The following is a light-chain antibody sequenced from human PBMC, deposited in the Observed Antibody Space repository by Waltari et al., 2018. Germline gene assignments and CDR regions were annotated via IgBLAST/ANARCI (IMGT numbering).Light chain of an antibody. V-gene: IGLV3-1*01. CDR1: GLGDKY. Sequence: SYELTQAPSVSVSPGQTATITCSGLGLGDKYASWYQQKPGQSPLLVIYQDTKRPSGIPELFSGSNSGNTATLTITETQAMDEADYYCQAWDSSTVVFGGGTRLTVL. CDR2: QDT. J-gene: IGLJ2*01. CDR3: QAWDSSTVV.